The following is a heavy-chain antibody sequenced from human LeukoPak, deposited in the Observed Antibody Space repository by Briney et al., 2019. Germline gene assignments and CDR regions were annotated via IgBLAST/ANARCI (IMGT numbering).Heavy chain of an antibody. D-gene: IGHD4-17*01. J-gene: IGHJ4*02. V-gene: IGHV3-23*01. CDR2: IVGSGGTT. CDR1: GFTFSTYG. CDR3: AKDLAYGDYFDY. Sequence: GGSLRLSCAASGFTFSTYGMDWVRQAPGKGLEWVSGIVGSGGTTYYADSVEGRFTISRDNSKNALYLQMNSLRAEDTAVYYCAKDLAYGDYFDYWGQGTLVTVSS.